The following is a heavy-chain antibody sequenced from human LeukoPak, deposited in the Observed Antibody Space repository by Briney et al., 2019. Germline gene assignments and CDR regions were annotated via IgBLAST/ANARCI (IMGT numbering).Heavy chain of an antibody. J-gene: IGHJ6*02. CDR1: GFTFSSYG. Sequence: GGSLRLSCAASGFTFSSYGMHWVRQAPGKGLEWVAFIRYDGSNKYHADSVKGRFTISRDNSKNTLYLQMNSLRAEDTAVYYCAKESQYSSGWYAQRSYYYYGMDVWGQGTTVTVSS. V-gene: IGHV3-30*02. D-gene: IGHD6-19*01. CDR2: IRYDGSNK. CDR3: AKESQYSSGWYAQRSYYYYGMDV.